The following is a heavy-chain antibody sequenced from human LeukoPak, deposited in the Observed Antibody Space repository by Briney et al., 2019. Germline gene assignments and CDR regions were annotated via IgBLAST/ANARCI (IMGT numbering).Heavy chain of an antibody. Sequence: ASVKVSCKASGGTFSSYAISWVRQAPGQGLEWMGGIIPIFGTANYAQKFQGRVTITADKSTSTAYMELSSLRSEDTAVYYCARDGQQLVGPGNWFDPWGQGTLVTVSS. J-gene: IGHJ5*02. V-gene: IGHV1-69*06. CDR3: ARDGQQLVGPGNWFDP. D-gene: IGHD6-6*01. CDR2: IIPIFGTA. CDR1: GGTFSSYA.